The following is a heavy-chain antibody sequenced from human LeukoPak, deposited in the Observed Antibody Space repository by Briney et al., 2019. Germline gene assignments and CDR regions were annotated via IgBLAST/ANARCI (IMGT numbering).Heavy chain of an antibody. CDR2: IYSGGST. V-gene: IGHV3-53*05. CDR1: GFTVSINY. J-gene: IGHJ4*02. CDR3: ARDEEQLVSSPFDY. D-gene: IGHD6-13*01. Sequence: PGGSLRLSCAASGFTVSINYMGWVRQAPGKGLEWVSVIYSGGSTYYADSVKGRFTISRDNSKNTLYLQMNSLRAEDTAVYYCARDEEQLVSSPFDYWGQGTLVTVSS.